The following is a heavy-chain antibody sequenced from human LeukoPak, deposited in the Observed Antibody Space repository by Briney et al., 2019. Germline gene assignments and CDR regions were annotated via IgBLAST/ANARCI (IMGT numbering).Heavy chain of an antibody. V-gene: IGHV1-69*13. J-gene: IGHJ5*02. CDR1: GGTFSSYA. Sequence: SVKASCKASGGTFSSYAISWVRQAPGQGLEWMGGIIPIFGTANYAQKFQGRVTITADESTSTAYMELSSLRSEDTAVYYCARWKWELPHWFDPWGQGTLVTVSS. CDR2: IIPIFGTA. D-gene: IGHD1-26*01. CDR3: ARWKWELPHWFDP.